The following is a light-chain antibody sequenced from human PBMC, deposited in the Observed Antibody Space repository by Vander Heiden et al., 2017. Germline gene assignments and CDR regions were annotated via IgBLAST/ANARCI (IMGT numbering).Light chain of an antibody. CDR2: GST. CDR1: TSNIGAGYD. V-gene: IGLV1-40*01. CDR3: QSYDSGLSGYVV. Sequence: QSVLTQPPSVSGAPGQRVTISCTGSTSNIGAGYDVHWYQQLPGTAPKLLIYGSTNRPSGVPDRFSASKSGTSASLAITGLQAEDEADYYCQSYDSGLSGYVVFGGGTKLTVL. J-gene: IGLJ2*01.